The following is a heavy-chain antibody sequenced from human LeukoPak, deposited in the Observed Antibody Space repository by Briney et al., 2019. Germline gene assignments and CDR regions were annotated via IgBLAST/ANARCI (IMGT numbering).Heavy chain of an antibody. D-gene: IGHD4/OR15-4a*01. V-gene: IGHV3-48*03. CDR3: ARDRDVDYGNDGFDI. J-gene: IGHJ3*02. CDR1: GFTFSSYE. Sequence: GGSLRLSCAASGFTFSSYEMNWVRQAPGKGLEWVSYISASGQTIYYADSVRGRFTISRDNAKNSLYLQMNSLGAEDTAVYHCARDRDVDYGNDGFDIWGQGTTVIVSS. CDR2: ISASGQTI.